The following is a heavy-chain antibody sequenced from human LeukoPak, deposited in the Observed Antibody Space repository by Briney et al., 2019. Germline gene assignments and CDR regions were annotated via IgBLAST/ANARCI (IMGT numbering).Heavy chain of an antibody. CDR2: IYYSGST. Sequence: SETLSLTCSVSGGSITGYSWSWIRQPPGKGLEWIGYIYYSGSTNYNPSLKSRVTISVDTSKNQFSLKLSSVTAADTAVYYCARGGLFGELFFDYWGQGTLVTVSS. D-gene: IGHD3-10*01. CDR3: ARGGLFGELFFDY. J-gene: IGHJ4*02. CDR1: GGSITGYS. V-gene: IGHV4-59*01.